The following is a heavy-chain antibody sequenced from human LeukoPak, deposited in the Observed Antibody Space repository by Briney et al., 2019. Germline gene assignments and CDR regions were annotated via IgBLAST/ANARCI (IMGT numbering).Heavy chain of an antibody. D-gene: IGHD2-21*01. CDR3: AKDRVRYCGGLFDY. J-gene: IGHJ4*02. Sequence: GGSLRLSCAASGFTFSSYGMHWIRQAPGKGLEWVAVVSYDGSNKYYADSVKGRFTTSRDNSKNTLYLQMNSLRAEDTAVYYCAKDRVRYCGGLFDYWGQGTLVTVSS. V-gene: IGHV3-30*18. CDR2: VSYDGSNK. CDR1: GFTFSSYG.